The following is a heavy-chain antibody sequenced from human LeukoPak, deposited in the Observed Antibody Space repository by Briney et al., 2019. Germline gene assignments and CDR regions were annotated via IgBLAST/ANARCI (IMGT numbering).Heavy chain of an antibody. J-gene: IGHJ6*02. D-gene: IGHD2-2*01. V-gene: IGHV4-34*01. CDR2: INHSGST. Sequence: SETLSLTCAVYGGSFSGYYWSWIRQPPGKGLEWIGEINHSGSTNYNPSLKSRVTISVDTSKNQFSLKLSSVTAADTAVYSCARDRDIVVLKGLRYSPLDVWGQGTTVTVSS. CDR3: ARDRDIVVLKGLRYSPLDV. CDR1: GGSFSGYY.